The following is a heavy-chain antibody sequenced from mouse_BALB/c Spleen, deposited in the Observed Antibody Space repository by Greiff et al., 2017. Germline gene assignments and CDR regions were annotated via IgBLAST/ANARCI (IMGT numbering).Heavy chain of an antibody. CDR1: GFTFSDYG. J-gene: IGHJ2*01. Sequence: EVMLVESGGGLVQPGGSRKLSCAASGFTFSDYGMAWVRQAPGKGPEWVAFISNLAYSIYYADTVTGRFTISRENAKNTLYLEMSSLRSEDTAMYYCARDRAHYYGFFDYWGQGTTLTVSS. CDR2: ISNLAYSI. D-gene: IGHD1-2*01. CDR3: ARDRAHYYGFFDY. V-gene: IGHV5-15*02.